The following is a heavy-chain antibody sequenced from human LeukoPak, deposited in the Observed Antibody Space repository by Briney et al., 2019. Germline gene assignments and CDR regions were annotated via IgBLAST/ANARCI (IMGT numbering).Heavy chain of an antibody. V-gene: IGHV4-30-2*01. CDR2: IYHSGST. Sequence: SETLSLTCTVSGGSISSGGYYWSWIRQPPGKGLEWIGYIYHSGSTYYNPSLKSRVTISVDRSKNQFSLKLSSVTAADTAVYYCARESGADWYFDLWGRGTLVTVSS. J-gene: IGHJ2*01. CDR3: ARESGADWYFDL. D-gene: IGHD7-27*01. CDR1: GGSISSGGYY.